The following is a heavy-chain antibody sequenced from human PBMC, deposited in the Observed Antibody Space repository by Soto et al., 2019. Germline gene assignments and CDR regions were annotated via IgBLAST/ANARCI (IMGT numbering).Heavy chain of an antibody. CDR2: ISYDGSNK. V-gene: IGHV3-30-3*01. CDR3: ARDPARWREYYYYYGMDV. D-gene: IGHD1-26*01. J-gene: IGHJ6*02. CDR1: GFTFSSYA. Sequence: PGGSLRLSCAASGFTFSSYAMHWVRQAPGKGLEWVAVISYDGSNKYYADSVKGRFTISRDNSKNTLYLQMNSLRAEDTAVYYCARDPARWREYYYYYGMDVWGQGTTVTVSS.